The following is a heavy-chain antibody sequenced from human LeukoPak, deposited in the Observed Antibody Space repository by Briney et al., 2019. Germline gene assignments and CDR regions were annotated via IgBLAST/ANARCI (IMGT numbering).Heavy chain of an antibody. Sequence: ASVKVSCTASGYTFSGSYMHWVRQAPGQGLEWMGWINPTSGVTKYAEKFQGRVTMTRDTSINTAYMEMSGLRSDDTAVYYCARDMYSGTYGHWGQGTLVTVSS. CDR3: ARDMYSGTYGH. J-gene: IGHJ4*02. CDR1: GYTFSGSY. V-gene: IGHV1-2*02. D-gene: IGHD1-26*01. CDR2: INPTSGVT.